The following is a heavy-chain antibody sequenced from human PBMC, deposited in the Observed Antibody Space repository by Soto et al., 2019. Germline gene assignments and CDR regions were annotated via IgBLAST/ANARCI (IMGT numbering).Heavy chain of an antibody. CDR2: IIPILGIA. D-gene: IGHD2-15*01. V-gene: IGHV1-69*02. J-gene: IGHJ5*02. CDR3: ASLLGYCSGGSCYSNWFDP. CDR1: GGTFSSYT. Sequence: SVKVSCKASGGTFSSYTISWVRQAPGQGLDWMGRIIPILGIANYAQKFQGRVTITADKSTSTAYMELSSLRSEDTAVYYCASLLGYCSGGSCYSNWFDPWGQGTLVTVSS.